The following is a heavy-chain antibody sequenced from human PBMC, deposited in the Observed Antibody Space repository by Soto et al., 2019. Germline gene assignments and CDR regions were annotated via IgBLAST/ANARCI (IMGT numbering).Heavy chain of an antibody. CDR3: ARETVSGSLDY. D-gene: IGHD3-10*01. CDR2: ISSSSTAI. J-gene: IGHJ4*02. CDR1: GFTFTYYG. V-gene: IGHV3-48*01. Sequence: EVHLVESGGDLVQPGESLRLSCAASGFTFTYYGINWVCLAPGKGLEWIAYISSSSTAIYFADSVKGRFTISRDNAKNSLFLQMSGLRVEDTAVYFCARETVSGSLDYWGQGTLVTVSS.